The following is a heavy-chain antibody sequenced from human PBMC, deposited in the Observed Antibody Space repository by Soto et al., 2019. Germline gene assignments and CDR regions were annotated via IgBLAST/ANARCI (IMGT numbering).Heavy chain of an antibody. Sequence: QVQLQESGPGLVKPSQTLSLTCTVSGGSISSGGYYWSWTRQHPGKGLEWIGSIYYSGSTYYNPTLKSRVTRKVNTSKNQFALKLSSETAADTAVCYCGRVLLWFRRRTPTSVDYLGQGTPVTGSS. D-gene: IGHD3-10*01. CDR1: GGSISSGGYY. J-gene: IGHJ4*02. CDR3: GRVLLWFRRRTPTSVDY. V-gene: IGHV4-31*03. CDR2: IYYSGST.